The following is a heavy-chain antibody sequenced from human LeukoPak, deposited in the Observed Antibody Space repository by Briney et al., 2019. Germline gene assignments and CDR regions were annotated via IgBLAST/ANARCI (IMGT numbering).Heavy chain of an antibody. CDR1: GFTLSTYS. CDR3: ARDLTSTGWWTNAFDV. CDR2: ISFDGSEK. Sequence: GRSLRLSCAASGFTLSTYSMHWVRQAPGRGLEWVALISFDGSEKYYVDSVKGRFTVSRDRSTLFLQMNSLRSEDTAVYYCARDLTSTGWWTNAFDVWGQGTMVAVSS. D-gene: IGHD6-19*01. V-gene: IGHV3-30*04. J-gene: IGHJ3*01.